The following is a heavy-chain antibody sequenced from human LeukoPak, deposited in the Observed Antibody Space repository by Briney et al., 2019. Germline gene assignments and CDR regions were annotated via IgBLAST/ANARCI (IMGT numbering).Heavy chain of an antibody. V-gene: IGHV3-64*01. Sequence: GGSLRLSCAASGFTFSSYSMNWVRQAPGRGLEYVSAISSNGGSTYYANSVKGRFTISRDNSKNTLYLQMGSLRAEDMAVYYCARAYSDYYYYGMDVWGQGTTVTVSS. CDR1: GFTFSSYS. CDR2: ISSNGGST. D-gene: IGHD2-21*01. J-gene: IGHJ6*02. CDR3: ARAYSDYYYYGMDV.